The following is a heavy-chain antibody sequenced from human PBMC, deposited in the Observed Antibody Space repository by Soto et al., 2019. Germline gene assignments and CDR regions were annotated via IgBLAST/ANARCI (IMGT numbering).Heavy chain of an antibody. V-gene: IGHV1-69*01. Sequence: QVQLVQSGAEVKKPGSSVKVSCKASGGTFSSYAISWVRQAPGQGLEWMGGIIPIFGTANYAQKFQGRVTFTADGSTSAAYMELSSRRSEDTAVYYCARDFTYCSGGSCYGGGGWFDPWGQGTLVTVSS. J-gene: IGHJ5*02. CDR2: IIPIFGTA. D-gene: IGHD2-15*01. CDR3: ARDFTYCSGGSCYGGGGWFDP. CDR1: GGTFSSYA.